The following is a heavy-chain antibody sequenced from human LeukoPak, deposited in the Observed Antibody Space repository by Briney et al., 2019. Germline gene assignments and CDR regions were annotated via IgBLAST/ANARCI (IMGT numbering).Heavy chain of an antibody. J-gene: IGHJ4*02. CDR2: IYYSGST. CDR3: ARGSGFGELGPDELDY. V-gene: IGHV4-59*01. D-gene: IGHD3-10*01. CDR1: GGSISSYY. Sequence: SETLSLTCTVSGGSISSYYWSWIRQPPGKGLEWIGYIYYSGSTNYNPSLKSRVTISVDTSKNQFSLELSSVTAADTAVYYCARGSGFGELGPDELDYWGQGTLVTVSS.